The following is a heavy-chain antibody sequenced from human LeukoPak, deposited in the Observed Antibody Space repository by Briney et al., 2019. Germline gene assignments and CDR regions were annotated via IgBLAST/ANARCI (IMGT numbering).Heavy chain of an antibody. J-gene: IGHJ5*02. Sequence: PSETLSLTCTVSGGSISGYYWSWIRQPAGKGLEWIGRIYTSGSTYYNPSLKSRVTISVDTSKNQFSLKLTSVTAADTAMYYCARGYTLGWFDPWGQGTLVTVSS. CDR3: ARGYTLGWFDP. V-gene: IGHV4-4*07. CDR2: IYTSGST. D-gene: IGHD1-14*01. CDR1: GGSISGYY.